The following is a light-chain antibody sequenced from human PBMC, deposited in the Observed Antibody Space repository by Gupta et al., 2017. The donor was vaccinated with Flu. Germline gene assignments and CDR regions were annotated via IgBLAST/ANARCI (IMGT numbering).Light chain of an antibody. CDR3: VTWDSSLSVYV. CDR2: GSD. Sequence: STSTIVNNFVSWCRQLPGTAPRLIIYGSDKRPSGIPDRFSGSKSGTSVTLGITGLQTGDEADYYCVTWDSSLSVYVFGTGTKVTVL. J-gene: IGLJ1*01. CDR1: TSTIVNNF. V-gene: IGLV1-51*01.